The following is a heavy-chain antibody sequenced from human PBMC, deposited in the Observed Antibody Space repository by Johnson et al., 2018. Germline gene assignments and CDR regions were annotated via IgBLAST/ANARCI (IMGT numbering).Heavy chain of an antibody. Sequence: QVQLQQWGAGLLKPSETLSLTCVVNGGSFSGNYWSWIRQPPGKGLEWIGEINQSGATNYYPSLRSRVTISKDTSNNQFSLPLTSVTAADPAVYYCARSGGGSWYLSLWGQGTLVTVSS. D-gene: IGHD6-13*01. CDR2: INQSGAT. CDR3: ARSGGGSWYLSL. J-gene: IGHJ1*01. CDR1: GGSFSGNY. V-gene: IGHV4-34*01.